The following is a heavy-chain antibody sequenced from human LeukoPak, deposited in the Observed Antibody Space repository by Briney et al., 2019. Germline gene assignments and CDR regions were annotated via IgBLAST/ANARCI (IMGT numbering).Heavy chain of an antibody. Sequence: GESLKFSCKGSGYSFTSYWIGWVRQMPGKGLEWMGIIYPGDSDTRYSPSFQGQVTISADKSISTAYLQWSSLKASDTAMYYCASPSSGWGSAFDIWGQGTMVTVSS. CDR2: IYPGDSDT. D-gene: IGHD6-19*01. V-gene: IGHV5-51*01. CDR1: GYSFTSYW. J-gene: IGHJ3*02. CDR3: ASPSSGWGSAFDI.